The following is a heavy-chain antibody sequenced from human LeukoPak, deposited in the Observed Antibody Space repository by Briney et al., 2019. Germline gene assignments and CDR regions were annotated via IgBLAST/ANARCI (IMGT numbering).Heavy chain of an antibody. V-gene: IGHV4-39*01. CDR1: GGSISSSSYY. D-gene: IGHD4-23*01. J-gene: IGHJ3*02. CDR3: ARLLDYGGNSVAFDI. CDR2: IYYSGST. Sequence: SETLSLTCTVSGGSISSSSYYWGWIRQPPGKGLEWIGSIYYSGSTYYNPSLKSRVTISVDTSKNQFSLKLSSVTAADTAVYYCARLLDYGGNSVAFDIWGHGTMVTVSS.